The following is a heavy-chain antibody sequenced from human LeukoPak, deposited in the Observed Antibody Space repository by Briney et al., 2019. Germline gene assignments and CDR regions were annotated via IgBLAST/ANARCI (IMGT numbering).Heavy chain of an antibody. D-gene: IGHD6-13*01. Sequence: VASVKVSCKASGYTFTGYYMHWVRQAPGQGLEWMGWINPNSGGTNYAQKFQGRVTMTRDTSISTAYMELSRLRSDDTAVYYCARGSSASSWYSRHCGMDVWGQGTTVTVSS. CDR1: GYTFTGYY. CDR3: ARGSSASSWYSRHCGMDV. CDR2: INPNSGGT. V-gene: IGHV1-2*02. J-gene: IGHJ6*02.